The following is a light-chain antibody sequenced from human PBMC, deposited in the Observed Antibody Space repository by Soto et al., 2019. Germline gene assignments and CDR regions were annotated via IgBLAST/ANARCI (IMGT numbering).Light chain of an antibody. Sequence: EIVLTQSPATLSLSPWERATLSCSASQSVSSYLAWYQQKPGQAPRLLIYDASNRATGIPARFSGSGSGTDFTLTISSLQPEDFATYYCLQHNSYPITFGQGTRLEIK. CDR2: DAS. J-gene: IGKJ5*01. V-gene: IGKV3-11*01. CDR3: LQHNSYPIT. CDR1: QSVSSY.